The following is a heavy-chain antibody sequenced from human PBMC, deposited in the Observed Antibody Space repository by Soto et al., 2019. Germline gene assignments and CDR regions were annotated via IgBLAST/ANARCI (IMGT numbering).Heavy chain of an antibody. CDR3: PKTVEATASDSDCRPTSCYMGEVGYLEN. V-gene: IGHV3-23*01. D-gene: IGHD2-2*01. Sequence: GGSLRLSCAASGFTFSSYAMRWVRQAPGKGLELVSALSGSGGSTYYADSVKGRFTISRDNSKNTLYLQMNSLRAEDTAVYYVPKTVEATASDSDCRPTSCYMGEVGYLENWAQETLLAASS. J-gene: IGHJ4*02. CDR1: GFTFSSYA. CDR2: LSGSGGST.